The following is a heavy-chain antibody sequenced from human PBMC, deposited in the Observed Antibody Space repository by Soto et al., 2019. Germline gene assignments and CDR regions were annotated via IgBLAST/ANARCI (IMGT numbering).Heavy chain of an antibody. V-gene: IGHV1-69*13. CDR1: GGSISSHV. Sequence: ASVKVSCKASGGSISSHVVSWVRQAPEQGLEWMGGIIPIFGTANHAQKFQGRVTITADESTSTAYMELSSLRSDDTAVYYCARADTAMVIGWFDPWGQGTLVTVSS. CDR2: IIPIFGTA. J-gene: IGHJ5*02. CDR3: ARADTAMVIGWFDP. D-gene: IGHD5-18*01.